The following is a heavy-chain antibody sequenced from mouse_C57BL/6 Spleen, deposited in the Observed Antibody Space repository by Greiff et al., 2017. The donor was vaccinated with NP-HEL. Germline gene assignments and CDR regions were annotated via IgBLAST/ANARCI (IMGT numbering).Heavy chain of an antibody. CDR2: INYDGSST. D-gene: IGHD1-1*01. CDR1: GFTFSDYY. CDR3: AREGHYYGSSHWYFDV. V-gene: IGHV5-16*01. J-gene: IGHJ1*03. Sequence: EVKLVESEGGLVQPGSSMKLSCTASGFTFSDYYMAWVRQVPEKGLEWVANINYDGSSTYYLDSLKSRFIISRDNAKNILYLQMSSLKSEDTATYYCAREGHYYGSSHWYFDVWGTGTTVTVSS.